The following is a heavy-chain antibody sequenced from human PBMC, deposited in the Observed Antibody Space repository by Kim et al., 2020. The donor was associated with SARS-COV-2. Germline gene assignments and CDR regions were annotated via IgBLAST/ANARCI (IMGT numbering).Heavy chain of an antibody. V-gene: IGHV4-34*01. J-gene: IGHJ4*02. CDR2: SGSH. CDR3: AKRGGVDY. Sequence: SGSHKYPPSLKSRVTISVDTSKNQFSLKLNAVTAADTAVYYLAKRGGVDYWGQGILVTVSS. D-gene: IGHD3-16*01.